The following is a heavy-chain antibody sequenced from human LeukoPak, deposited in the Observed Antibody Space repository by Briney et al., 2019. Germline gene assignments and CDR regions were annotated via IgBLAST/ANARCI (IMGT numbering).Heavy chain of an antibody. CDR3: ARGRSIKYYGDFDY. Sequence: GGSLRLSCAASGFTFSSYWMSWVRQAPGKGLEWVANIKQDGSEKYYVDSVKGRFTISRDNAKNSLYLQMNSLRAEDTAVYYCARGRSIKYYGDFDYWGQGTLVTVSS. J-gene: IGHJ4*02. CDR2: IKQDGSEK. D-gene: IGHD4-17*01. V-gene: IGHV3-7*05. CDR1: GFTFSSYW.